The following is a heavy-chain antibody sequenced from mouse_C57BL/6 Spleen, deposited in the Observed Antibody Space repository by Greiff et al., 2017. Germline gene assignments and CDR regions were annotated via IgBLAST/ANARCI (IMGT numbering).Heavy chain of an antibody. Sequence: QVQLQQSGPELVKPGASVKISCKASGYAFSSSWMNWVKQRPGKGLEWIGRIYPGDGDTNYNGKFKGKATLTADKSSSTAYMQLSSLTSEDSAVYFCARGGMDYWGQGPSVTVSS. CDR1: GYAFSSSW. CDR2: IYPGDGDT. J-gene: IGHJ4*01. CDR3: ARGGMDY. V-gene: IGHV1-82*01.